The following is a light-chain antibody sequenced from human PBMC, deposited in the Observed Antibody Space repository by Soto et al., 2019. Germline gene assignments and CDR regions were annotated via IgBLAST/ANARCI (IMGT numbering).Light chain of an antibody. V-gene: IGKV1-9*01. Sequence: DIQLTYPPSFLSASVVDSVTMTCRASQGISTYLAWYQQKPGKAPKLLIYAASTLQSGVPSRFSGSGSGTEFALAISSLQPEDFATYYCQQLLTYPQTFGQGTKVDIK. CDR3: QQLLTYPQT. CDR2: AAS. J-gene: IGKJ1*01. CDR1: QGISTY.